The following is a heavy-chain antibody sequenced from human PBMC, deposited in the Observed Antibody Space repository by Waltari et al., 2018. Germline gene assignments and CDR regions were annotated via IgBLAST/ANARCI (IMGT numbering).Heavy chain of an antibody. CDR3: ARRGNYIGGAFDI. CDR1: GFTFSSFS. D-gene: IGHD1-7*01. Sequence: EMRLVDSGGGLVQPGGSLRLSCVGSGFTFSSFSMNWVRQAPGKGLEWVSSLTSTGNYIYYADSGRGRFTISRDNAKDSLYLHMNSLRVEDTAVYFCARRGNYIGGAFDIWGQGTVVTVSS. J-gene: IGHJ3*02. V-gene: IGHV3-21*02. CDR2: LTSTGNYI.